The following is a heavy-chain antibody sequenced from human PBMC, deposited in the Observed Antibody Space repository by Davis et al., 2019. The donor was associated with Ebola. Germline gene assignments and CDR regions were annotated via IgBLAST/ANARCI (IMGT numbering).Heavy chain of an antibody. D-gene: IGHD2/OR15-2a*01. CDR2: MNPNNGGT. J-gene: IGHJ4*02. CDR3: ARGIDAGVDF. V-gene: IGHV1-8*01. CDR1: GYTFNNYH. Sequence: ASVKVSCKASGYTFNNYHINWVRQAAGQGLEWLGWMNPNNGGTGYAQKFQGRVTVSRDFSITTAYLELRSLTSEDTAVYYCARGIDAGVDFWGQGTLVIVSS.